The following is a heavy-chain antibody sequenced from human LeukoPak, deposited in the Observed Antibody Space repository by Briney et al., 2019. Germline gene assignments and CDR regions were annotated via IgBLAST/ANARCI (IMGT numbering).Heavy chain of an antibody. V-gene: IGHV1-69*06. CDR1: GCTFSNYA. J-gene: IGHJ6*04. CDR2: IIPIFGTA. CDR3: ARDNIVVVPAAMGNYYYYGMDV. Sequence: GASVNVSCKASGCTFSNYAISWVRQAPGQGREWMGGIIPIFGTANYAQKFQGRATITADKSTSTDYMELSSLRSEDTAVYYCARDNIVVVPAAMGNYYYYGMDVWGKGTTVTVSS. D-gene: IGHD2-2*01.